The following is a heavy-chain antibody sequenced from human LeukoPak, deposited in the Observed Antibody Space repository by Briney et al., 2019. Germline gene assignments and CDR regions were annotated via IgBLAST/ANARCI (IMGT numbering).Heavy chain of an antibody. CDR2: IWYDGSKK. CDR1: RFTFSNHG. J-gene: IGHJ4*02. Sequence: GGSLRLSCAASRFTFSNHGRHWVRQAPGKGLEWVAVIWYDGSKKYYADSVKGRFTISRDNSRNTLYLQMNSLRVEDTAVYYCARDREARYFDYWGQGTLVAVSS. D-gene: IGHD1-26*01. V-gene: IGHV3-33*01. CDR3: ARDREARYFDY.